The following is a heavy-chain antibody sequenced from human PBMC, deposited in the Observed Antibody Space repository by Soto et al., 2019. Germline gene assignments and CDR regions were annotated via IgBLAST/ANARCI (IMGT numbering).Heavy chain of an antibody. CDR1: GGSISSGTYY. D-gene: IGHD6-13*01. CDR3: TIVRPTSNWYSVHI. J-gene: IGHJ3*02. V-gene: IGHV4-39*01. CDR2: KYYSVTT. Sequence: PSETLSLTCTVSGGSISSGTYYCGWIRQSPGKGLEWIGSKYYSVTTYYNPSLKSRATISVDMSKNQFSLKLSSVTAADTAVYFCTIVRPTSNWYSVHIWGQGTLVTVS.